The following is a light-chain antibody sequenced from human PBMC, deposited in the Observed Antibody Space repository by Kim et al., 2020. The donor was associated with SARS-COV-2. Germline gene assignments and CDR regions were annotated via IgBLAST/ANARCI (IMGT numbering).Light chain of an antibody. J-gene: IGLJ2*01. V-gene: IGLV2-23*02. CDR3: CSYAGSSTHVV. CDR2: EVS. CDR1: SHDVGSYNL. Sequence: QSTTMSCTGTSHDVGSYNLVSWYQQHPSKAPKLMIYEVSKRPSGVSNRFSASKSGNTASLTISGLQAEDEADYYCCSYAGSSTHVVFGGGTQLTVL.